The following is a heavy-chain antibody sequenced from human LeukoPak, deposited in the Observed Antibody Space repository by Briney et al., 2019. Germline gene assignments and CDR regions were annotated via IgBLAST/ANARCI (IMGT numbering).Heavy chain of an antibody. CDR3: ARDGVIVATIDAFDI. J-gene: IGHJ3*02. CDR2: INSDGSST. V-gene: IGHV3-74*01. CDR1: GFTFSTYW. D-gene: IGHD5-12*01. Sequence: GGSLRLSCAASGFTFSTYWMSWVRQAPGKGLVWVSRINSDGSSTSYADSVKGRFTISRDNAKNTLYLQMNSLRAEDTAVYYCARDGVIVATIDAFDIWGQGTMVTVSS.